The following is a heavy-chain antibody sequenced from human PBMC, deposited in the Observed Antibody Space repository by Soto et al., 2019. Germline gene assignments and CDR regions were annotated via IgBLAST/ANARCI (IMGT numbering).Heavy chain of an antibody. CDR1: GGTFSSYA. CDR3: ARGWGGAKYYYYGMDV. Sequence: GASVKVSCKASGGTFSSYAISWVRQAPGQGLEWMGGIIPIFGTANYAQKFQGRVTITADESTSTAYMELSSLRSEDTAVYYCARGWGGAKYYYYGMDVWGQGTTVTVSS. CDR2: IIPIFGTA. D-gene: IGHD1-26*01. V-gene: IGHV1-69*13. J-gene: IGHJ6*02.